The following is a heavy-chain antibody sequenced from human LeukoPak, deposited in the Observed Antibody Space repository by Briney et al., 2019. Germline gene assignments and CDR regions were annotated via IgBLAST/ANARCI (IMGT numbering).Heavy chain of an antibody. CDR2: IYYSGST. J-gene: IGHJ1*01. V-gene: IGHV4-31*03. Sequence: SQTLSLTCTVSGDSISSGGYSWSWIRQHPGKGLEWIGYIYYSGSTYYNPSLKSRVTISVDTSKNQFSLKLSSVTAADTAVYYCARTIAARPRQYFQHWGQGTLVTVSS. D-gene: IGHD6-6*01. CDR1: GDSISSGGYS. CDR3: ARTIAARPRQYFQH.